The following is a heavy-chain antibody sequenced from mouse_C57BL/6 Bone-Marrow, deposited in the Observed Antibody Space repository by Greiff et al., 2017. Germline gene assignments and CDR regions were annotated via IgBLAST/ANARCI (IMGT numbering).Heavy chain of an antibody. J-gene: IGHJ4*01. D-gene: IGHD2-4*01. CDR1: GFSLTSYG. Sequence: QVQLQQSGPGLVQPSQSLSITCTVSGFSLTSYGVHWVRQSPGKGLEWLGVIWRGGSTDYNAAFMSRLSTTKDNSKSQVFFKMNSLQADDTAIYYCAKDGLLDYDGGPLCAMDYWGQGTSVTVSS. V-gene: IGHV2-5*01. CDR3: AKDGLLDYDGGPLCAMDY. CDR2: IWRGGST.